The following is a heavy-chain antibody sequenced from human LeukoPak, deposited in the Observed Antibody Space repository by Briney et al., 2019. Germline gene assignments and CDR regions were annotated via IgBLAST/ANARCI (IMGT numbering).Heavy chain of an antibody. D-gene: IGHD1-7*01. Sequence: RESGPALVXPTQTLTLTCTFSGFPLSTSGMCVSWIRQPPGKALEWLARIDWDDDKYYNSSLKTRLTISKDTSKNRVVLTMTDMDPVDTATYYCARNKWNFVDYWGQGTLVTVSS. CDR2: IDWDDDK. J-gene: IGHJ4*02. V-gene: IGHV2-70*11. CDR3: ARNKWNFVDY. CDR1: GFPLSTSGMC.